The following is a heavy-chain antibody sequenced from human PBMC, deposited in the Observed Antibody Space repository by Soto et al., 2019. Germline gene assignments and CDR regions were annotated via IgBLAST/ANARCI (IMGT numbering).Heavy chain of an antibody. V-gene: IGHV3-23*01. CDR1: GFTFSNYA. CDR2: ISGSGGRS. D-gene: IGHD3-16*01. J-gene: IGHJ4*02. Sequence: EVQLLDSEGGSVQPGGSLRLSCAASGFTFSNYAMTWVRQGAGKGLEWVSGISGSGGRSYYADSVKGRFTISRDNSKSTLYLQMNSLRAEDTAVYYCAKAYFVWSSEQPYYFDYWGQGTLVTVSS. CDR3: AKAYFVWSSEQPYYFDY.